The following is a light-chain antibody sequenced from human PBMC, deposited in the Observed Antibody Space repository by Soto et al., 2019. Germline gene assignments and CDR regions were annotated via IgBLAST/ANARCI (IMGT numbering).Light chain of an antibody. V-gene: IGLV1-40*01. CDR1: SSNIGAGYD. J-gene: IGLJ1*01. CDR3: QSYDSIFL. CDR2: GNS. Sequence: QSVLTQPPSVSGAPGQRVTISCTGSSSNIGAGYDVHWYQQLPGTAPKLLIYGNSNRPSGVPDRFSGSRSGTSASLAITGLQAEDEADYYCQSYDSIFLFGTGTKVTVL.